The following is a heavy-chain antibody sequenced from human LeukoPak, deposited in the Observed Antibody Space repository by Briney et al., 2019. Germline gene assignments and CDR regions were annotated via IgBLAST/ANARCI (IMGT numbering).Heavy chain of an antibody. J-gene: IGHJ4*02. CDR1: GFIFSASG. CDR2: IGISSGNT. V-gene: IGHV3-48*04. Sequence: PGGSLRLSCAASGFIFSASGMNWVRQAPGKGLEWISYIGISSGNTKYADSVKGRFTISGDSAKNSVYLQMNSLRVEDTAVYYCARDFRYAFDNWGQGTLVTVSS. D-gene: IGHD5-12*01. CDR3: ARDFRYAFDN.